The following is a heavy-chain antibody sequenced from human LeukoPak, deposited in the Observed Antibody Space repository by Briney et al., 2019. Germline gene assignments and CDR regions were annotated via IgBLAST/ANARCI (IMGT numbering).Heavy chain of an antibody. D-gene: IGHD6-6*01. CDR1: GGSFSGYY. CDR3: ARAFGSSAWNWFDP. J-gene: IGHJ5*02. V-gene: IGHV4-34*01. Sequence: SETLSLTCAVYGGSFSGYYWSWVRQPPGKGLEWIGEINHSGSTNYNPSLKSRVTISVDTSKNQFSLKLSSVTAADTAVYYCARAFGSSAWNWFDPWGQGTLVTVSS. CDR2: INHSGST.